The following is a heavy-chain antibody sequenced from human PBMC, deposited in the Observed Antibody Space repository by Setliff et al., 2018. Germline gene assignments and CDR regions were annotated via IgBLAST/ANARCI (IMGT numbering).Heavy chain of an antibody. CDR2: IGAYNGNT. Sequence: ASVKVSCKASGGTFSSYGIAWVRQAPGQGLEWMGWIGAYNGNTYNAHKFQGRVTMTSDTSTSTAYMELRSLRSDDTAVYYCARVTIAVAGYFDFWGQGTQVTVSS. D-gene: IGHD6-19*01. CDR3: ARVTIAVAGYFDF. J-gene: IGHJ4*02. V-gene: IGHV1-18*01. CDR1: GGTFSSYG.